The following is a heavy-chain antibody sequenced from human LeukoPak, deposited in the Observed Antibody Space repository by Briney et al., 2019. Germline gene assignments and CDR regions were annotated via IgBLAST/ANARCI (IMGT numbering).Heavy chain of an antibody. CDR2: IYYSGST. CDR1: GGSINRSSYY. Sequence: PSETLSLTCTVSGGSINRSSYYWDWIRQPPGKGLEWVGNIYYSGSTYYNPSLKSRVTISVDTPKNQFSLNLSSVTAADTAVYYCARDFYYYGMDVWGQGTTVTVSS. J-gene: IGHJ6*02. V-gene: IGHV4-39*02. CDR3: ARDFYYYGMDV.